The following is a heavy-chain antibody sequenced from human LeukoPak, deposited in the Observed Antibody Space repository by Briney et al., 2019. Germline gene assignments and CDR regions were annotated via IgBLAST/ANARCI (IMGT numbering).Heavy chain of an antibody. CDR1: GFTFSSYA. CDR3: VRVTTNGYFDY. Sequence: GGSLRLSCAAYGFTFSSYAMSWVRQAPGKGLEWVSVISGSRGSTYYADSVKGRFTISRDNAKNSLHLQMNRLRAEDTAVYFCVRVTTNGYFDYWGQGSLVTVSS. D-gene: IGHD1-1*01. V-gene: IGHV3-23*01. J-gene: IGHJ4*02. CDR2: ISGSRGST.